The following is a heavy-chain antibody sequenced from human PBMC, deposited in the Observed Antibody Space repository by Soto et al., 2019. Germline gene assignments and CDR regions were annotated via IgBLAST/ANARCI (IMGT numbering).Heavy chain of an antibody. CDR2: INHSGST. Sequence: SETLSLTCAVYGGSFSGYYWSWIRQPPGKGLEWIGEINHSGSTNYNPSLKSRVTISVDTSKNQFSLKLSSVTAADTAVYYCARAPVEYYGSGMGSRPTFYYFDYWGQGTLVTVSS. J-gene: IGHJ4*02. CDR3: ARAPVEYYGSGMGSRPTFYYFDY. CDR1: GGSFSGYY. D-gene: IGHD3-10*01. V-gene: IGHV4-34*01.